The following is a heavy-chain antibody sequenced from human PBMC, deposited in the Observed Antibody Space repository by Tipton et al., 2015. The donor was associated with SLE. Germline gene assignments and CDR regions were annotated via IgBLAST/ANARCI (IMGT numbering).Heavy chain of an antibody. D-gene: IGHD3-10*01. CDR1: GGSTESCDSY. V-gene: IGHV4-39*01. CDR2: VYFSGST. CDR3: ARHENSPSLLSWFRDRLARPFDS. Sequence: TLSLTCIVSGGSTESCDSYWGWVRQSPGKGLEWMGSVYFSGSTFSNPSLESRVTISRDTSKNQFFLKLTSVTAADTAVYYCARHENSPSLLSWFRDRLARPFDSWGQGTLVTVSS. J-gene: IGHJ4*02.